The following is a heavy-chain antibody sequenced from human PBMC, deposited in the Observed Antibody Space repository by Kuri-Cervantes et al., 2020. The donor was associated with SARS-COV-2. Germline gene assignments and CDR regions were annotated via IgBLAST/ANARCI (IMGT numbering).Heavy chain of an antibody. CDR1: GGGIIGDGYS. D-gene: IGHD3-3*01. J-gene: IGHJ6*02. V-gene: IGHV4-30-2*03. Sequence: LRLSCGVSGGGIIGDGYSWSWIRQPPGKGLEWIGYIYHTGTHYYNPSLKSRVTISVDTSKNQFSLKLSSVTAADTAVYYCARRGYDFWSGTHNGGMDVWGQGTTVTVSS. CDR2: IYHTGTH. CDR3: ARRGYDFWSGTHNGGMDV.